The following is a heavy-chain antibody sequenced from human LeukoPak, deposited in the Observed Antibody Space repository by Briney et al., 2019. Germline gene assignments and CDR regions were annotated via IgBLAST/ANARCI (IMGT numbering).Heavy chain of an antibody. D-gene: IGHD3-16*01. V-gene: IGHV4-34*01. CDR3: VRGFLGLNGGI. CDR1: GGSFSGYY. CDR2: ITHNGTA. Sequence: PSETLSLTCGVSGGSFSGYYCNWIRQAAGKGLEWIGEITHNGTASSNPSLKSRVTISVDTSRSRFSLKLNSATAADTAVYYCVRGFLGLNGGIWGQGTTVTVSS. J-gene: IGHJ6*02.